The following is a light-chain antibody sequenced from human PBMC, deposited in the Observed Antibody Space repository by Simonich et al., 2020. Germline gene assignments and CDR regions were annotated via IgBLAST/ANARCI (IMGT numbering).Light chain of an antibody. CDR1: SSTIGSNT. CDR3: AAWDDSLNGWV. V-gene: IGLV1-44*01. CDR2: RNN. Sequence: QSVLPQPPSASGTPGQRVTISCSGSSSTIGSNTVNWYQQLPGTAPKLLSYRNNQRPSGVPDRFSGSKSGTSASLAISGLQSEDEADYYCAAWDDSLNGWVFGGGTKLTVL. J-gene: IGLJ3*02.